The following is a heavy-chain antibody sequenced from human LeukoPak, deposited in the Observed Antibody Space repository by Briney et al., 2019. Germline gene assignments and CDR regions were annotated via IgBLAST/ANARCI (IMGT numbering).Heavy chain of an antibody. CDR2: IYYSGST. D-gene: IGHD3-22*01. CDR1: GGSIRSGDFY. V-gene: IGHV4-30-4*01. J-gene: IGHJ4*02. Sequence: PSETLSLTCTVSGGSIRSGDFYWSWIRQPPGKGLEWIGYIYYSGSTYYNPSLKSRVTISVDTSKNQFSLKLSSVTAADTAVYYCASMYYYDSSGLDYWGQGTLVTVSS. CDR3: ASMYYYDSSGLDY.